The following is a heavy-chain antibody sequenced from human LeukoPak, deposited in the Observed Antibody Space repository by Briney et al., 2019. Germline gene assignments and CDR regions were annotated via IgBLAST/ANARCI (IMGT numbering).Heavy chain of an antibody. CDR3: ARVPYDFWSGYYTGVVTFDI. Sequence: ASVKVSCKASGYTFTGYYMHWVRQAPGQGLEWMGWINPNSGGTNYAQKFQGRVTMTRDTSISTAYMELSRLRSDDTAVYYCARVPYDFWSGYYTGVVTFDIWGQGTMVTVSS. J-gene: IGHJ3*02. CDR2: INPNSGGT. V-gene: IGHV1-2*02. CDR1: GYTFTGYY. D-gene: IGHD3-3*01.